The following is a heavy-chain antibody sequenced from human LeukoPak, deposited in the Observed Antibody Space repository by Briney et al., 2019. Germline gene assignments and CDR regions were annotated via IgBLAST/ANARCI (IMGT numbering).Heavy chain of an antibody. V-gene: IGHV3-30-3*01. D-gene: IGHD4-11*01. Sequence: GGSLRLSCAASGFTFRNYVIHWVRQAPGKGLEWVAVTSSDLNVKLYADSVKGRFTISRDNAKNSLYLQMNSLRAEDTAVYYCASRATVTTDRFWFDPWGQGTLVTVSS. J-gene: IGHJ5*02. CDR1: GFTFRNYV. CDR2: TSSDLNVK. CDR3: ASRATVTTDRFWFDP.